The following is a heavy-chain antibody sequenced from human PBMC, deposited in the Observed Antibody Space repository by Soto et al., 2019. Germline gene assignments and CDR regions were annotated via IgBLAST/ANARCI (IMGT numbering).Heavy chain of an antibody. J-gene: IGHJ6*02. D-gene: IGHD1-26*01. V-gene: IGHV3-21*01. CDR2: ISSSSSYI. Sequence: GGSLRLSCAASGFTFSSYSMNWVRQAPGKGLEWVSSISSSSSYIYYADSVKGRFTISRDNAKNSLYLQMNSLRAEDTAVYYCARDSGVWEPRYYYYYGMDVWGQGTTVTVSS. CDR1: GFTFSSYS. CDR3: ARDSGVWEPRYYYYYGMDV.